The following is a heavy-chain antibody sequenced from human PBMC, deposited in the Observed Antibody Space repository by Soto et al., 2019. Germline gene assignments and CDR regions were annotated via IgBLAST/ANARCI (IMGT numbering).Heavy chain of an antibody. Sequence: PSETLSLTCTVSGGSISSGDYYWSWIRQPPGKGLEWIGYIYYSGSTYYNPSLKSRVTISVDTSKNQFSLKLSSVTAADTAVYYCARDLERGREDYYYGMDVWGQGTTVTVSS. J-gene: IGHJ6*02. CDR2: IYYSGST. D-gene: IGHD1-1*01. CDR3: ARDLERGREDYYYGMDV. V-gene: IGHV4-30-4*01. CDR1: GGSISSGDYY.